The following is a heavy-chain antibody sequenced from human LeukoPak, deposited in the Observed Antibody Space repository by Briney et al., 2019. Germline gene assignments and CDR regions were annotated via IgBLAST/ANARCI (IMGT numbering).Heavy chain of an antibody. J-gene: IGHJ3*02. V-gene: IGHV4-59*01. CDR3: ARVIPGAMITFGGVIAHDAFDI. Sequence: SETLSLTCTVSGGSISSYYWSWIRQPPGKGLEWIGYIYYSGSTNYNPSLKSRVTISVDTSKNQFSLKLSSVTAADTAVYYCARVIPGAMITFGGVIAHDAFDIWGQGTMVTVSS. CDR1: GGSISSYY. CDR2: IYYSGST. D-gene: IGHD3-16*02.